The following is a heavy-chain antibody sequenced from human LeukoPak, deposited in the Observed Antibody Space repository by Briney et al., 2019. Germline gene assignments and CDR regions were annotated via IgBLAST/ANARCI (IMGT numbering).Heavy chain of an antibody. D-gene: IGHD5-24*01. CDR1: GASMSNTY. J-gene: IGHJ4*02. V-gene: IGHV4-59*01. CDR3: GRAGGYGLIDY. CDR2: IYHSGTTSRRSP. Sequence: SETLSLICNVSGASMSNTYWVWTRQPRGKGREWIGSIYHSGTTSRRSPYYNPSLKSRVTISLDASKNQFSLTVGSMTEADTAVCYCGRAGGYGLIDYWGQGTMVTVSS.